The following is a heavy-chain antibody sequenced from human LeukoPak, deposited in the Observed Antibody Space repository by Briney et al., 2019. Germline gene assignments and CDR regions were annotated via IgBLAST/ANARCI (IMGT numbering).Heavy chain of an antibody. CDR1: GYTFTSYG. Sequence: ASVKVSCKASGYTFTSYGISWVRQAPGQGLEWMGWISAYNGNTNYAQKLQGRVTMTTDTPTSTAYMELRSLRSDDTAVYYCARDRGIWAYYDFWSGYYTFDAFDIWGQGTMVTVSS. CDR3: ARDRGIWAYYDFWSGYYTFDAFDI. J-gene: IGHJ3*02. CDR2: ISAYNGNT. V-gene: IGHV1-18*01. D-gene: IGHD3-3*01.